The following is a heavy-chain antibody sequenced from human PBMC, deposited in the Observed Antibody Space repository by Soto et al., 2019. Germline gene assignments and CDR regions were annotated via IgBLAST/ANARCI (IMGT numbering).Heavy chain of an antibody. CDR2: ISGSGGST. D-gene: IGHD7-27*01. CDR3: ASRTLGTSGAFDI. V-gene: IGHV3-23*01. CDR1: GFTFSSYA. Sequence: GGSLRLSCAASGFTFSSYAMSWVRQAPGKGLEWVSAISGSGGSTYYADSVKGRFTISRDNSKNTLYLQMNSLRAEDTAVYYCASRTLGTSGAFDIWGQGTMVTVSS. J-gene: IGHJ3*02.